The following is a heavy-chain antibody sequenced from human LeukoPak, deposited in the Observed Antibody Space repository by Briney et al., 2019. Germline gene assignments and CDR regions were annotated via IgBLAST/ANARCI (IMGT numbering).Heavy chain of an antibody. D-gene: IGHD3-3*01. CDR2: ISSSGSTI. CDR3: ARDGDFWSGYSWGMDV. CDR1: SRDHY. J-gene: IGHJ6*02. V-gene: IGHV3-11*01. Sequence: SRDHYNSWIRPAPAKTLHSHSYISSSGSTIYYPDSVKGRFTISRDNAKNSLYLQMNSLRAEDTAVYYCARDGDFWSGYSWGMDVWGQGTTVTVSS.